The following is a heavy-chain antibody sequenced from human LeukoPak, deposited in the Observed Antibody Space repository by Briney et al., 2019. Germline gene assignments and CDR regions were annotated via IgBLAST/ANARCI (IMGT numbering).Heavy chain of an antibody. D-gene: IGHD5-18*01. CDR1: GGSISSSSYY. V-gene: IGHV4-39*01. CDR3: ARRVDTARSIPDRYFDY. CDR2: IYYSGST. Sequence: PSETLSLTCTVSGGSISSSSYYWGWIRQPPGKGLEWIGSIYYSGSTYYNPSLKSRVTISVGTSKNQFSLRLSSVTAADTAVYYCARRVDTARSIPDRYFDYWGQGTLVTVSS. J-gene: IGHJ4*02.